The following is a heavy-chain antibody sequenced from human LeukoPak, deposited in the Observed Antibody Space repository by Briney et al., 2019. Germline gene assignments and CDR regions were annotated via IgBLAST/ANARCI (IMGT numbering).Heavy chain of an antibody. CDR3: ARDLPHFRVYYYGSGSYPSFTTD. V-gene: IGHV1-2*02. CDR2: INPNSSGT. J-gene: IGHJ4*02. D-gene: IGHD3-10*01. CDR1: GYSFTDYY. Sequence: GASVKVSCKASGYSFTDYYMNWVRQAPGQGLEWMGWINPNSSGTNYAQKFQDRVTMTTDTSISTAYMELSRLRSDDTAVYYCARDLPHFRVYYYGSGSYPSFTTDWGQGTLATVSS.